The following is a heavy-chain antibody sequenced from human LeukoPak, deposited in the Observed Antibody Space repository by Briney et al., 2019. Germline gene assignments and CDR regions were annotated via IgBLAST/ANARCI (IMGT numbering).Heavy chain of an antibody. CDR3: ARESIAALPDY. J-gene: IGHJ4*02. D-gene: IGHD6-6*01. CDR2: IIPILGIA. Sequence: ASVKVSCKASGYTFTSYTISWVRQAPGQGLEWMGRIIPILGIANYAQKFQGRVTITADKSTSTAYMELSSLRSEDTAVYYCARESIAALPDYWGQGTLVTVSS. CDR1: GYTFTSYT. V-gene: IGHV1-69*02.